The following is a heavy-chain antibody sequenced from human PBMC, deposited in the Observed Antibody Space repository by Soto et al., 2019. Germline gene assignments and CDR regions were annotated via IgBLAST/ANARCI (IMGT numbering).Heavy chain of an antibody. D-gene: IGHD2-21*02. CDR2: ISSSSSYT. V-gene: IGHV3-11*06. CDR1: GFTFSDYY. CDR3: ARGGNAYCGGDCYSIN. J-gene: IGHJ4*02. Sequence: QVQLVESGGGLVKPGGSLRLSCAASGFTFSDYYMSWIRQAPGKGLEWVSYISSSSSYTNYADSVKGRFTISRDNAKNSLYLQMNRLTSEDTAVYYCARGGNAYCGGDCYSINWGQGTLVTVSS.